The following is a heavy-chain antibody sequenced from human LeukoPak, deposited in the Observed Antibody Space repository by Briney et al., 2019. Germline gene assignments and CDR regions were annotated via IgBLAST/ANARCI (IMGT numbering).Heavy chain of an antibody. V-gene: IGHV1-69*01. Sequence: SVNVSCKASGGTLSSYAISWVRQAPGHGLEWQGGTIPIFGTANYAQKLQGRVTITADESTSTAYMELSSLRSEDTAVYYCAAAGVVVPAAMTSRSFDYWGQGTLVTVSS. CDR2: TIPIFGTA. D-gene: IGHD2-2*01. CDR1: GGTLSSYA. J-gene: IGHJ4*02. CDR3: AAAGVVVPAAMTSRSFDY.